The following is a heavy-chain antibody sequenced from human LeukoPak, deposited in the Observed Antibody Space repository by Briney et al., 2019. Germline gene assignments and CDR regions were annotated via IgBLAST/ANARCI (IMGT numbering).Heavy chain of an antibody. J-gene: IGHJ3*02. D-gene: IGHD1-7*01. CDR2: TGSRSTYT. Sequence: PGGSLRLSCAASGFTFSSYSMNWVRQAPGKGLEWVSSTGSRSTYTYSADSVKGRFTISRDNAKNSLYLQMNSLRAGDTAVYYCARGGLNFDAFDIWGQGTMVTVSS. V-gene: IGHV3-21*01. CDR1: GFTFSSYS. CDR3: ARGGLNFDAFDI.